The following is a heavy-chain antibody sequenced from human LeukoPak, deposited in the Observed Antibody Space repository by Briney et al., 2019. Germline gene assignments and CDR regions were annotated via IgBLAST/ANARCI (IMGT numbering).Heavy chain of an antibody. CDR2: INAGNGNT. Sequence: ASVKVSCKASGYTFTSYAMHWVRQAPGQRLEWMGWINAGNGNTKYSQKFQGRVTITRDTSASTAYMELSSLRSEDTAVYYCARGSYYYGSGSPKPYYYYYGMDVWGQGTTVTVSS. D-gene: IGHD3-10*01. CDR1: GYTFTSYA. V-gene: IGHV1-3*01. J-gene: IGHJ6*02. CDR3: ARGSYYYGSGSPKPYYYYYGMDV.